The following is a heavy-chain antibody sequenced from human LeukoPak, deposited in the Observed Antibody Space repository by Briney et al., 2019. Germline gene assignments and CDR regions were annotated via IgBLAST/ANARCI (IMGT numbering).Heavy chain of an antibody. CDR3: ARNHPAAGIFFFDP. Sequence: ASVKVSCKASGYTFTGYYMHWVRQAPGQGLEWMGWINPNSGGTNYAQKFQGRVTMTRDTSISTAYMELSRLRSDGTAVYDCARNHPAAGIFFFDPWGQGTLVTVSS. V-gene: IGHV1-2*02. CDR2: INPNSGGT. CDR1: GYTFTGYY. D-gene: IGHD6-13*01. J-gene: IGHJ5*02.